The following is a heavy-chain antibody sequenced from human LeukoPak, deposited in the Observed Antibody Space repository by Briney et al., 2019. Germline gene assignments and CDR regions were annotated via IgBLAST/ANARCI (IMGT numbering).Heavy chain of an antibody. J-gene: IGHJ4*02. CDR3: TRDTPKIRGDY. V-gene: IGHV3-49*04. CDR2: IRSKAYGGTT. Sequence: GRSLRHSCTASGFTFGDYAMSWVRQAPGKGLEWVGFIRSKAYGGTTEYAASVKGRFTISRDDSKSIAYLQMNSLKTEDTAVYYCTRDTPKIRGDYWGQGTLVTVSS. CDR1: GFTFGDYA.